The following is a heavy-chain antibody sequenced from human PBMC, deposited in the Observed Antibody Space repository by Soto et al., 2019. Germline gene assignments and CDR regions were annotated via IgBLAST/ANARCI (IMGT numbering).Heavy chain of an antibody. Sequence: ESGPTLVNPTQTLTLTCTFSGFSLSTSGMRVSWIRQPPGKALEWLARIDWDDDKFYSTSLKTRLTISKDTSKNQVALTMTNMDPVDTATYYCARMIRSYYFDYWGQGTLVTVSS. J-gene: IGHJ4*02. V-gene: IGHV2-70*04. D-gene: IGHD1-26*01. CDR2: IDWDDDK. CDR1: GFSLSTSGMR. CDR3: ARMIRSYYFDY.